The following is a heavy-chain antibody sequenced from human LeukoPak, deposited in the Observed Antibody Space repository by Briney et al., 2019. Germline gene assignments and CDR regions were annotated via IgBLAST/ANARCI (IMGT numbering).Heavy chain of an antibody. D-gene: IGHD3-22*01. CDR1: GFTFTRFN. CDR2: FTTSGTYI. CDR3: ARPFYYDSNGGEGMDV. Sequence: GGSLRLSCVASGFTFTRFNMNWVRQAPGKGLELVSSFTTSGTYIYYADSVKGRFTISRDNAKNSLYLQMNSLRAEDTAVYCCARPFYYDSNGGEGMDVWGQGTTVTVSS. J-gene: IGHJ6*02. V-gene: IGHV3-21*06.